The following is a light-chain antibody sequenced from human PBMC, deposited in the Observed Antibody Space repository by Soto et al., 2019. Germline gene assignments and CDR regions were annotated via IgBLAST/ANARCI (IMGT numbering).Light chain of an antibody. J-gene: IGKJ2*01. CDR2: AAS. CDR3: QQSYSTPIT. CDR1: QTISTY. Sequence: DIQMTQSPSSLSASVGDRVMITCRASQTISTYLNWYQQKPGKAPKLLIYAASSLQSGVPSRFSGSGSGTDFTLTISSLQPEDFATYYCQQSYSTPITFGQGTKLEIK. V-gene: IGKV1-39*01.